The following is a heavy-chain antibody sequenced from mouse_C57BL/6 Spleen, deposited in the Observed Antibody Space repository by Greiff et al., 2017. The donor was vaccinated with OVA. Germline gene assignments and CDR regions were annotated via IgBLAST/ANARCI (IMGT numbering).Heavy chain of an antibody. CDR1: GYAFSSSW. J-gene: IGHJ1*03. D-gene: IGHD1-1*01. Sequence: QVQLKESGPELVKPGASVKISCKASGYAFSSSWMNWVKQRPGKGLEWIGRIYPGDGDTNYNGKFKGKATLTADKSSSTAYMQLSSLTSEDSAVYFCAGLYYGSSYGHFDVWGTGTTVTVSS. CDR3: AGLYYGSSYGHFDV. CDR2: IYPGDGDT. V-gene: IGHV1-82*01.